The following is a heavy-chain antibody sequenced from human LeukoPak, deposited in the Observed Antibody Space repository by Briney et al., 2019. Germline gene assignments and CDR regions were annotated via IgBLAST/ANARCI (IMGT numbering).Heavy chain of an antibody. J-gene: IGHJ3*02. Sequence: SETLSLTCAVYGGSFSGYYWSWIRQPPGKGLEWIGEINHSGSTNYNPSLKSRVTISVDTSKNQFSLKLSSVTAADTAVYYCARGPRVRYFDWALLGAFDILGQGTMVTVSS. CDR1: GGSFSGYY. D-gene: IGHD3-9*01. CDR2: INHSGST. V-gene: IGHV4-34*01. CDR3: ARGPRVRYFDWALLGAFDI.